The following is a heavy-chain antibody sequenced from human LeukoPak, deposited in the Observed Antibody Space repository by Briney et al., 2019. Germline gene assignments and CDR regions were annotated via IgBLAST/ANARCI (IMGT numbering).Heavy chain of an antibody. CDR2: ISSSGNTI. CDR3: AADSTSYYVFDY. Sequence: GGSLRLSCAASGFTFSSYEMNWVRQAPGKGLEWVSYISSSGNTIYYADSVEGRFTISRDNAKNSLYLQMNSLSAEDTAVYYCAADSTSYYVFDYWGRGTTVTVSS. V-gene: IGHV3-48*03. J-gene: IGHJ4*03. D-gene: IGHD3-22*01. CDR1: GFTFSSYE.